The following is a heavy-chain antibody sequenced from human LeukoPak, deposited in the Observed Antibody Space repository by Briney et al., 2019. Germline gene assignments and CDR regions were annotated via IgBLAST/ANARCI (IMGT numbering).Heavy chain of an antibody. Sequence: GGSLRLSCAASGFTFSSYWMHWVRQAPGKGLVWVSRINSDGSSTSYADSVKGRFTISRDNAKNTLHLQMNSLRAEDTAVYYCAELGITMIGGVWGKGTTVTISS. V-gene: IGHV3-74*01. CDR2: INSDGSST. J-gene: IGHJ6*04. CDR3: AELGITMIGGV. CDR1: GFTFSSYW. D-gene: IGHD3-10*02.